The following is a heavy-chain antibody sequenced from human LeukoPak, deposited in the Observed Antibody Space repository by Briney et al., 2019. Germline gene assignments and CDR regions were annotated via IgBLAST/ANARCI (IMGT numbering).Heavy chain of an antibody. CDR1: GFTFSSYA. CDR3: TRANFYDSRGYHYYFDY. D-gene: IGHD3-22*01. J-gene: IGHJ4*02. CDR2: ISGSGGST. Sequence: GGSLRLSCAASGFTFSSYAMSWVRQAPGKGLEWVSAISGSGGSTYYADSVKGRFTISRENAEKSVYLQMNDLTAGDTAVYYCTRANFYDSRGYHYYFDYWGQGIQVTVSS. V-gene: IGHV3-23*01.